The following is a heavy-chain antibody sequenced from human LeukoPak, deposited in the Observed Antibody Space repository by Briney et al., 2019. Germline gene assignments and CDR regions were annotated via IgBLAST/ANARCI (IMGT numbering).Heavy chain of an antibody. CDR1: GFTFSSYG. V-gene: IGHV3-30*18. Sequence: PGGSLRLSCAASGFTFSSYGMHWVRQAPGKGLEWVAVISYDGSNKYYADSVKGRFTISRDNSKNTLYLQMNSLRAEDTAVYYCAKDNLPLRLGELSPLDYWGQGTLVTVSS. CDR2: ISYDGSNK. J-gene: IGHJ4*02. D-gene: IGHD3-16*02. CDR3: AKDNLPLRLGELSPLDY.